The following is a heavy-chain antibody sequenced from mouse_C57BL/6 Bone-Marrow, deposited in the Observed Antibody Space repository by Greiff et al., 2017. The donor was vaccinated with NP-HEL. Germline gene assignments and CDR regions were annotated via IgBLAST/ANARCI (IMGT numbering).Heavy chain of an antibody. Sequence: EVQLQQSGPVLVKPGASVKMSCKASGYTFTDYYMNWVKQSHGKSLEWIGVINPYNGGTSYNQKFKGKATLTVDKSSSTAYMELNSLTSEDSAVYYCASPIYDGWPWFAYWGQGTLVTVSA. CDR3: ASPIYDGWPWFAY. J-gene: IGHJ3*01. CDR2: INPYNGGT. V-gene: IGHV1-19*01. D-gene: IGHD2-3*01. CDR1: GYTFTDYY.